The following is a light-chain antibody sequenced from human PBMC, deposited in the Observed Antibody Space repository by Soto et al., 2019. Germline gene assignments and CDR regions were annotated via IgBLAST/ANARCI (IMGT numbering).Light chain of an antibody. CDR3: QQYGSSPRT. CDR2: GVS. CDR1: QSVTSNY. Sequence: EIVLTQSPGTLSLSPGERATLSCRASQSVTSNYLAWYQQKPDQAPRLLMYGVSSRATGIPDRFSGSGSGTDFTLTISRLEPEDFAVYYCQQYGSSPRTFGQGTKVEIK. J-gene: IGKJ1*01. V-gene: IGKV3-20*01.